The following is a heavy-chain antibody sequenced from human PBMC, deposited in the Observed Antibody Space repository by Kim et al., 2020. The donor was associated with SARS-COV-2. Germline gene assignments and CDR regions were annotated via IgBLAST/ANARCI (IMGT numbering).Heavy chain of an antibody. V-gene: IGHV3-30*18. J-gene: IGHJ6*02. CDR2: ISYDGSNK. Sequence: GSLRLSCAASGFTFSSYGMHWVRQAPGKGLEWVAVISYDGSNKYYADSVKGRFTISRDNSKNTLYLQMNSLRAEDTAVYYCANGVVGATVYYYGMDVWGQGTTVTVSS. D-gene: IGHD1-26*01. CDR3: ANGVVGATVYYYGMDV. CDR1: GFTFSSYG.